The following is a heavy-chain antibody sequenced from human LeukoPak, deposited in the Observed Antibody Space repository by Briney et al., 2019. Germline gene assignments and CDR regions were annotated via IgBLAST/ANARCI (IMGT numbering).Heavy chain of an antibody. CDR1: GGSISSGDYY. Sequence: PSETLSLTCTVSGGSISSGDYYWSWIRQPPGKGLEWIGYIYYSGSTYYNPSLKSRVTISIDTYRNQFSLTMHSLTAADTAVYYCARTVGRTASLSYWGQGTLVTVSS. CDR3: ARTVGRTASLSY. V-gene: IGHV4-30-4*01. D-gene: IGHD4-11*01. J-gene: IGHJ4*02. CDR2: IYYSGST.